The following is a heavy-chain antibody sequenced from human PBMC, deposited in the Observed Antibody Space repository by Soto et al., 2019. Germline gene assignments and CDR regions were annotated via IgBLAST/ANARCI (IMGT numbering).Heavy chain of an antibody. V-gene: IGHV1-69*04. CDR2: IIPILGIA. Sequence: ASVKVSCKASGGTFSSYTISWVRQAPGQGLEWMGRIIPILGIANYAQKFQGRVTITADKSTSTAYMELSSLRSEDTAVYYCARDKSYCSSTSCYVDYWGQGTLVTVSS. D-gene: IGHD2-2*01. J-gene: IGHJ4*02. CDR1: GGTFSSYT. CDR3: ARDKSYCSSTSCYVDY.